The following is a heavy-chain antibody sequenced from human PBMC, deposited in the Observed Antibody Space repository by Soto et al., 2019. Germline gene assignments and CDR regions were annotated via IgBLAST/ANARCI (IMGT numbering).Heavy chain of an antibody. Sequence: ASVKVSCKTSGYNFMDFYIHWVRQAPGQGLEWVGWINPRSGGTTYAQKFQGRVSMTRDTSISTAYMDLNRLKSDDTAVYYCARDHPAFGRGNSDHDSGDYWGQGTLVTVSS. J-gene: IGHJ4*02. D-gene: IGHD5-12*01. CDR2: INPRSGGT. CDR3: ARDHPAFGRGNSDHDSGDY. CDR1: GYNFMDFY. V-gene: IGHV1-2*02.